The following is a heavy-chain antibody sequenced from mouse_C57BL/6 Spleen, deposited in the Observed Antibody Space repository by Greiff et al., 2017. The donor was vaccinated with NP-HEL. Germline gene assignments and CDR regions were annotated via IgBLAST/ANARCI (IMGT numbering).Heavy chain of an antibody. V-gene: IGHV1-80*01. Sequence: QVQLQQSGAELVKPGASVKISCKASGYAFSSYWMNWVKQRPGKGLEWIGQIYPGDGDTNYNGKFKGKATLTADKSSSTAYMQLSSLTSEDSAVYFCARSAHGNSFYAMDYWGQGTSVTVSS. CDR1: GYAFSSYW. CDR2: IYPGDGDT. J-gene: IGHJ4*01. CDR3: ARSAHGNSFYAMDY. D-gene: IGHD2-1*01.